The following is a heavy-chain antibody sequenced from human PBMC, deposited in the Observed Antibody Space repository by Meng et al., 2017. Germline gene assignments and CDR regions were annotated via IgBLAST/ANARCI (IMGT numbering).Heavy chain of an antibody. Sequence: SCKASGGTFSSYAISWVRQAPGKGLEWVAVISYDGSNKYYADSVKGRFTISRDNSKNTLYLQMNSLRAEDTAVYYCARDGDYRTFDYWGQGTLVTVSS. V-gene: IGHV3-30*01. CDR3: ARDGDYRTFDY. D-gene: IGHD4-17*01. CDR2: ISYDGSNK. J-gene: IGHJ4*02. CDR1: GGTFSSYA.